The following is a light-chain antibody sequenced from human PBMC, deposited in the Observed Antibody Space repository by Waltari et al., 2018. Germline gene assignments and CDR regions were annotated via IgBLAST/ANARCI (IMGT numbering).Light chain of an antibody. CDR1: QSISSW. CDR2: KAS. J-gene: IGKJ1*01. V-gene: IGKV1-5*03. CDR3: QQYNNYPLT. Sequence: DIQMTQSPSTLSASVGDRVTITCRASQSISSWLAWYQQKPGKAPKLLIYKASNLESGVPSRFSGSGSGTEFTLTISSLQPDDFATYYCQQYNNYPLTFGQGTKVEIK.